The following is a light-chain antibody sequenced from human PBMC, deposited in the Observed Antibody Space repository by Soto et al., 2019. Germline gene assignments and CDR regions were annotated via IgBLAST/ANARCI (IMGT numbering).Light chain of an antibody. J-gene: IGKJ5*01. V-gene: IGKV3-20*01. CDR3: QQYSRAPIT. CDR2: TAS. CDR1: QSVSRNY. Sequence: EIVLTQSPGTLPLSPGEGATLSCRASQSVSRNYLAWYQQKPGQAPRLLIYTASRRATGIPDRFSGSGSGTDFTLTISRLEPEDSAVYYCQQYSRAPITFGQGTRMRL.